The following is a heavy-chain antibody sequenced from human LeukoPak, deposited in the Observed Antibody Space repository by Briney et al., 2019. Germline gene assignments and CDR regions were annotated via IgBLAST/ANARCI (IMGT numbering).Heavy chain of an antibody. CDR1: GFTFSDYY. J-gene: IGHJ5*02. D-gene: IGHD2-15*01. CDR2: ISSSGSTI. V-gene: IGHV3-11*04. Sequence: GGSLRLSCAASGFTFSDYYMSWIRQAPGKGLEWVSYISSSGSTIYYADSVKGRFTISRDNAKNSLYLQMNSLRAEDTAVYYCARGPEGYCSGGSCYGGWFDPWGQGTLVTVSS. CDR3: ARGPEGYCSGGSCYGGWFDP.